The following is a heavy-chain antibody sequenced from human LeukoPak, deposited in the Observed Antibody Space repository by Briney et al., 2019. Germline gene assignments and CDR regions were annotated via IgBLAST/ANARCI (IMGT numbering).Heavy chain of an antibody. CDR3: AKEGYSGPDPNLRVIGYYFDY. J-gene: IGHJ4*02. V-gene: IGHV3-7*01. D-gene: IGHD1-26*01. CDR1: GFTFSSRDW. Sequence: GGSLRLSCVASGFTFSSRDWMTWVRQAPGKGLEWVANIKQDGSEKNYVDSVKGRFTISRDNSKNTLYLQMNSLRAEDTAVYYCAKEGYSGPDPNLRVIGYYFDYWGQGTLVTVSS. CDR2: IKQDGSEK.